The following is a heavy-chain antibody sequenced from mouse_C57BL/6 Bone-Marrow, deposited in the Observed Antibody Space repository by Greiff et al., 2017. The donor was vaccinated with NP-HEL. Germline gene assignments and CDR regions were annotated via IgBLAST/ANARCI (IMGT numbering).Heavy chain of an antibody. V-gene: IGHV5-17*01. CDR1: GFTFSDYG. J-gene: IGHJ2*01. D-gene: IGHD2-1*01. Sequence: EVQVVESGGGLVKPGGSLKLSCAASGFTFSDYGMHWVRQAPEKGLEWVAYISSGSSTNYYEDTVKGRFTITRDNAKNTLFLQMPSLRSEDAAMYYCSCRFYCLFDYWGQGTTLTVSS. CDR2: ISSGSSTN. CDR3: SCRFYCLFDY.